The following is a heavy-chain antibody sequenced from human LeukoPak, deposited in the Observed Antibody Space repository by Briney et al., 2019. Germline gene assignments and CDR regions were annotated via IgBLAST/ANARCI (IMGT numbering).Heavy chain of an antibody. J-gene: IGHJ4*02. CDR2: IIPIFGTA. CDR1: GGTFSSYA. D-gene: IGHD4-23*01. V-gene: IGHV1-69*13. CDR3: ARQGNSGWVSPDY. Sequence: EASVKDSCKASGGTFSSYAISWVRQAPGQGLAWMGGIIPIFGTANYAQKFQGRVTNTADESTSTAYMELSTKRYEDTPVYCCARQGNSGWVSPDYWGQGTLVNVS.